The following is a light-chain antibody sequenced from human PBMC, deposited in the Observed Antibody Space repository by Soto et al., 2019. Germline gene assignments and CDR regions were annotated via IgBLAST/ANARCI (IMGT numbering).Light chain of an antibody. CDR1: QSVTNNY. V-gene: IGKV3-20*01. J-gene: IGKJ1*01. Sequence: EMVMTQSPATLSVSPGERATLFCRASQSVTNNYLAWYHQIPGQPPRLLIYGASSRATGIPDRFSGSGSGTDFTLTISRLEPEDFAVYYCQLYGSSRTFGQGTKVEIK. CDR2: GAS. CDR3: QLYGSSRT.